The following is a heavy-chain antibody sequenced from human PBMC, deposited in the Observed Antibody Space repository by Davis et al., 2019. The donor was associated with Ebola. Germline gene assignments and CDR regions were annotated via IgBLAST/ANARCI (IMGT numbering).Heavy chain of an antibody. CDR1: DDSISGHY. J-gene: IGHJ4*02. CDR3: ARFGHGAY. Sequence: PSETLSLTCTVSDDSISGHYWNWFRQPPGKGLEWIGFISGSGRTSYNPSLTSRITTSADTSKNQFSLNLSSVTAADTAVYFCARFGHGAYWGQGTLVTVSS. CDR2: ISGSGRT. D-gene: IGHD3-16*01. V-gene: IGHV4-59*11.